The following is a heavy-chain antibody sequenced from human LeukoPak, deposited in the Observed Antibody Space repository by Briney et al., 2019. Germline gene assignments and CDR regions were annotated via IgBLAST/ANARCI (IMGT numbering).Heavy chain of an antibody. Sequence: GGSLRLSCAASGFTFSSYSMNWVRQAPGKGLEWVSSISSSSSYMYYADSVKGRFTISRDNAKNSLYLQMNSLRAEDTAVYYCARDGWFGELLSYYFDYWGQGTLVTVSS. CDR3: ARDGWFGELLSYYFDY. D-gene: IGHD3-10*01. V-gene: IGHV3-21*01. CDR2: ISSSSSYM. CDR1: GFTFSSYS. J-gene: IGHJ4*02.